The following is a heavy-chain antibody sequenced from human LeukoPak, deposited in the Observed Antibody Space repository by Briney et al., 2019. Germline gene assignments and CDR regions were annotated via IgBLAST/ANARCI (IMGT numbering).Heavy chain of an antibody. Sequence: VKPSETLSLTCTVSGGSISSYYWSWIRQPPGKGLEWIGYIYYSGSTNYNPSLKSRVTISVDTSKNQFSLKLSSVTAADTAVYYCARSSSYSSWYGGFDYWGQGTLVTVSS. V-gene: IGHV4-59*01. D-gene: IGHD6-13*01. J-gene: IGHJ4*02. CDR1: GGSISSYY. CDR2: IYYSGST. CDR3: ARSSSYSSWYGGFDY.